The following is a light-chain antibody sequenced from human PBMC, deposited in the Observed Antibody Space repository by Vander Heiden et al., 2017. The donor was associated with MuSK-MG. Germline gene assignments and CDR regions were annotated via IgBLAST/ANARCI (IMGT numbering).Light chain of an antibody. Sequence: QSVLTQPPSASGTPGQRVTISCSGSSSNIGSNTVNWYQQLPGTAPKLLSYRNNQRPSGVPDRFSGSKSGTSASLAISGLQPEDEADYDCAAWDDSLNGPVFGGGTKLTVL. V-gene: IGLV1-44*01. CDR1: SSNIGSNT. CDR3: AAWDDSLNGPV. J-gene: IGLJ2*01. CDR2: RNN.